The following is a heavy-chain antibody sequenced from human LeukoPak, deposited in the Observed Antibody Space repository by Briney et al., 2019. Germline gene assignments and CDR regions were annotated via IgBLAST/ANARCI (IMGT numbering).Heavy chain of an antibody. Sequence: PGRSLRLSCAASGFTFSSYSMNWVRQAPGKGLEWVSSISSSSSYIYYADSVKGRFTISRDNAKNSLYLQMNSLRAEDTAVYYCARSQITFSGFDYWGQGTLVTVSS. CDR2: ISSSSSYI. D-gene: IGHD3-16*01. V-gene: IGHV3-21*01. CDR3: ARSQITFSGFDY. CDR1: GFTFSSYS. J-gene: IGHJ4*02.